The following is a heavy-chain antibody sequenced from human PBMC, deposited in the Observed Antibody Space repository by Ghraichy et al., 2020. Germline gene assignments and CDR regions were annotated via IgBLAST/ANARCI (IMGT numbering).Heavy chain of an antibody. V-gene: IGHV4-34*01. CDR3: ARGRKSSQQLVPLPFDY. Sequence: SETLSLTCAVYNGPFDSYYWSWIRQPQGKGLEWIGEINHSGSTNYNASLKSRVTISVDRTKNQFSLRLSSVTAADTSVYYCARGRKSSQQLVPLPFDYWGQGTLVT. J-gene: IGHJ4*02. D-gene: IGHD6-13*01. CDR2: INHSGST. CDR1: NGPFDSYY.